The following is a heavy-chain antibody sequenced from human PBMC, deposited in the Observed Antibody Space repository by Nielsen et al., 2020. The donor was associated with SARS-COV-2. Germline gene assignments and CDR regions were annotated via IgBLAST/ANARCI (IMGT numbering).Heavy chain of an antibody. D-gene: IGHD6-19*01. CDR3: ARDYSSGWFSFDY. J-gene: IGHJ4*02. CDR1: GFTFSSYS. CDR2: ISSISTTI. Sequence: GESLKIFCAASGFTFSSYSMNWVRQAPGKGLEWVSYISSISTTIYYADSVKGRFTTSRDNARSSLYLQMNSLRAEDTALYYCARDYSSGWFSFDYLGQGTLVTVSS. V-gene: IGHV3-48*01.